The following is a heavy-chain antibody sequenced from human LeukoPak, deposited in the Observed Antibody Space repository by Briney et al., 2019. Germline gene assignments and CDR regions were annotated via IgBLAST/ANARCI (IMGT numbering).Heavy chain of an antibody. D-gene: IGHD1-26*01. CDR1: GFTFSDYY. Sequence: PGGSLRLSCAASGFTFSDYYMSWIRQAPGKGLEWVSYISSSGSTIYYADSVKGRFTISRDNAKNSLYLQMNSLRAEDTAVYYCAKYPGGFTGIVNYYHMDVWGKGTTVTVSS. J-gene: IGHJ6*03. V-gene: IGHV3-11*04. CDR3: AKYPGGFTGIVNYYHMDV. CDR2: ISSSGSTI.